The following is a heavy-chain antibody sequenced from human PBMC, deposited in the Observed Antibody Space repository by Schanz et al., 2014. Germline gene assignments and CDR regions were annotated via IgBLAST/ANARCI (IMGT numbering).Heavy chain of an antibody. CDR3: ATNSPFRMVRGSNAFDA. CDR1: GYTFTTYY. V-gene: IGHV1-46*03. J-gene: IGHJ3*01. Sequence: QLMQSGSEVRKPGASVKVSCKASGYTFTTYYIHWVRQAPGQGLEWMGKINPSSGTTRIAQNFQGRLTVTRDTSTSTVNMELSSLRSEDTAVYYCATNSPFRMVRGSNAFDAWGQGTMVTVSS. CDR2: INPSSGTT. D-gene: IGHD3-10*01.